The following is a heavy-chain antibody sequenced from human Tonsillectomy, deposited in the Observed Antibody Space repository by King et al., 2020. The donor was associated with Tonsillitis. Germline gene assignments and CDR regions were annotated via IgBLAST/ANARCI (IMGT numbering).Heavy chain of an antibody. V-gene: IGHV3-7*03. CDR2: IKEDGSEK. D-gene: IGHD3-3*01. J-gene: IGHJ6*02. Sequence: VQLVESGGGLVQPGGSLRLSCAASGFTFSRYWMSWVRQAPGKGLEWVANIKEDGSEKHYVDSVKGRFTISRDNAKNSLYLQMNSLRADDTAVYYCARDSYDDYYYGLDVWGQGTTVTVSS. CDR1: GFTFSRYW. CDR3: ARDSYDDYYYGLDV.